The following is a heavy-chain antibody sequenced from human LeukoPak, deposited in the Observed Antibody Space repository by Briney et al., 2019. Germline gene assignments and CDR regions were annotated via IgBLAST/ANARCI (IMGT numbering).Heavy chain of an antibody. Sequence: SETLSLTCTVSGGSTSSNNYYWGWIRQFPGKGLQRIGSFSYNGNTYYNPSLKSRGAISVDTSKNQFSLKMSSVTAADTAVYYCARHRPLVVAATLGDFDNWGQGTLVTVSS. J-gene: IGHJ4*02. CDR2: FSYNGNT. CDR3: ARHRPLVVAATLGDFDN. CDR1: GGSTSSNNYY. D-gene: IGHD2-15*01. V-gene: IGHV4-39*01.